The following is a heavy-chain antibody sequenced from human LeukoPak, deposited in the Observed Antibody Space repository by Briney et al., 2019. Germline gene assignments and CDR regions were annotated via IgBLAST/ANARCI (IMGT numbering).Heavy chain of an antibody. CDR1: GFTFRRYG. CDR2: ISGSGGST. Sequence: GGSLRLSCAASGFTFRRYGMSWVRQAPGKGLEWVSAISGSGGSTYYADSVKGRFTISRDNSKNTLYLQMNSLRAEDTAVYYCAKPYDSSEFDYWGQGTLVTVSS. CDR3: AKPYDSSEFDY. D-gene: IGHD3-22*01. V-gene: IGHV3-23*01. J-gene: IGHJ4*02.